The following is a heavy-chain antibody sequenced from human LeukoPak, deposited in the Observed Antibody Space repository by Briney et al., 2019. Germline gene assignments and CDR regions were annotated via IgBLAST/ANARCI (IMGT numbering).Heavy chain of an antibody. D-gene: IGHD1-26*01. CDR3: ARYGSYQFDY. Sequence: PSETLSLTCTVSGGSISSYYWSWIRQPPGKGLEWIGYIYYSGSTNYNPYLKSRVTISVDTSKNQFSLKLSSVTAADTAVYYCARYGSYQFDYWGQGTLVTVSS. CDR1: GGSISSYY. V-gene: IGHV4-59*08. J-gene: IGHJ4*02. CDR2: IYYSGST.